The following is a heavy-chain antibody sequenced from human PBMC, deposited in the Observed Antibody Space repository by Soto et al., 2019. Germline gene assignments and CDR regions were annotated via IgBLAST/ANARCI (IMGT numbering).Heavy chain of an antibody. CDR2: ISYDGSNK. Sequence: PGGSLRLSCAASGFTFSSYAMHWVRQAPGKGLEWVAVISYDGSNKYYADSVKGRFTISRDNSKNTLYLQMNSLRAEDTAVYYCARDHRLPQHFYSYYGMDVWGQGTTVTVSS. V-gene: IGHV3-30-3*01. CDR1: GFTFSSYA. J-gene: IGHJ6*02. D-gene: IGHD2-21*02. CDR3: ARDHRLPQHFYSYYGMDV.